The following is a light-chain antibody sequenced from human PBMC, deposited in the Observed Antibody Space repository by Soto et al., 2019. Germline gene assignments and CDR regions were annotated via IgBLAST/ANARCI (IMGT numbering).Light chain of an antibody. V-gene: IGLV1-44*01. CDR3: AAWDASLNGYV. Sequence: QSVLTQPPSASGTPGQRVTISCSGSSSNIGSKTVNWYQQLPGTVPKLLIYNSHQRPSGVPDRFSGSKSGTSASLAISGLQSEDEADYYCAAWDASLNGYVFGTGTRSPS. CDR1: SSNIGSKT. J-gene: IGLJ1*01. CDR2: NSH.